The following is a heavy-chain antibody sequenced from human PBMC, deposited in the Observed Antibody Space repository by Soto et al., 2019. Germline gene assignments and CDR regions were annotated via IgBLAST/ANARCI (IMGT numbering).Heavy chain of an antibody. CDR1: GFTFSSYG. J-gene: IGHJ4*02. V-gene: IGHV3-30*18. D-gene: IGHD6-13*01. Sequence: QVQLVESGGGVVQPGRSLRLSCAASGFTFSSYGMHWVRQAPGKGLEWVAVISYDGSNKYYADSGKGRFTISRDNSKNTLYLQMNSLRAEDTAVYYCAKDLYGIAAAGSGVYWGQGTLVTVSS. CDR2: ISYDGSNK. CDR3: AKDLYGIAAAGSGVY.